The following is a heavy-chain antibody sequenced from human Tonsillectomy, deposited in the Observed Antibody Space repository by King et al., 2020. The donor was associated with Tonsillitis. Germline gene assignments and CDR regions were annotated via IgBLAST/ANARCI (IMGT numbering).Heavy chain of an antibody. CDR1: GFTLWTYG. CDR2: ISRDGVET. Sequence: VQLVESGEGLVPPGGSLRLSCVASGFTLWTYGMHWVRQAPGKRLEYVSAISRDGVETFYADSVKGRFIVSRDNSKSTVYLQMGSLRAVDMDGYYCARAPSTGYWSFETSGPGTLLTVSS. J-gene: IGHJ2*01. CDR3: ARAPSTGYWSFET. D-gene: IGHD2-2*01. V-gene: IGHV3-64*02.